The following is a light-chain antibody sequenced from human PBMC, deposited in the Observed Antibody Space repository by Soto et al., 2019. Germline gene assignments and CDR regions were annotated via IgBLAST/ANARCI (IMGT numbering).Light chain of an antibody. J-gene: IGKJ1*01. CDR3: QEYNSYTGT. Sequence: DIQMTQSPSTVSAYVGDSVTITCLASQSITTWLAWYQQKPGKAPKLLIYDASSLQSGVPSRFSGSGSGTEFTLTISSLQPDDFGTYYCQEYNSYTGTFGPGTKVDIK. V-gene: IGKV1-5*01. CDR2: DAS. CDR1: QSITTW.